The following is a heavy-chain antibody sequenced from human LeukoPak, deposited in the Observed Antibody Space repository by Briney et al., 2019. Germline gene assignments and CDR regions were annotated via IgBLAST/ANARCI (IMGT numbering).Heavy chain of an antibody. J-gene: IGHJ3*02. V-gene: IGHV1-69*13. CDR1: GGTFSSYA. D-gene: IGHD2-21*01. CDR2: IIPIFGTA. CDR3: ARDYWGKAWGESPDAFDI. Sequence: SVKVSCKASGGTFSSYAISWVRQAPGQGLEWMGGIIPIFGTANYAQKFQGRVTITADESTSTAYMELSSLRSEDTAVYYCARDYWGKAWGESPDAFDIWGQGTMVTVPS.